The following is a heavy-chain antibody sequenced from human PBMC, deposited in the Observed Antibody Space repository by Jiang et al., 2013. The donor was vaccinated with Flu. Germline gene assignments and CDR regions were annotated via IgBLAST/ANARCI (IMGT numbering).Heavy chain of an antibody. CDR1: GFSLTTSGVG. Sequence: TLTLTCTFSGFSLTTSGVGVGWIRQPPGKALEWLALIYWDNDRRYNPSLKSRLTITKDTSKNQVVLTMPNVDALDTGTYYCAHSRYPSDYFFDYWGPGNSGHRLL. CDR2: IYWDNDR. V-gene: IGHV2-5*02. J-gene: IGHJ4*02. CDR3: AHSRYPSDYFFDY. D-gene: IGHD2-21*01.